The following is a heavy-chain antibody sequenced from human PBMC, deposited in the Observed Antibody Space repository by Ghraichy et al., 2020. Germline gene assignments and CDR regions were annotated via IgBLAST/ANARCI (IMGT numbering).Heavy chain of an antibody. V-gene: IGHV6-1*01. CDR2: TYYRSKWYN. J-gene: IGHJ4*02. CDR3: ARDSADYGGNSFLFDY. CDR1: GDSVSSNSAA. Sequence: SQTLSLTCAISGDSVSSNSAAWNWIRQSPSRGLEWLGRTYYRSKWYNDYAVSVKSRITINPDTSKNQFSLQLNSVTPEDTAVYYCARDSADYGGNSFLFDYWGQGTLVTVSS. D-gene: IGHD4-23*01.